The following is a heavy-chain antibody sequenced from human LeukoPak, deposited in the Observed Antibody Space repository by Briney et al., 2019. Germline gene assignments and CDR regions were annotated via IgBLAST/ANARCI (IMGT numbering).Heavy chain of an antibody. CDR3: ARDGRDRDWFDP. J-gene: IGHJ5*02. Sequence: PSETLSLTCTVSGASISSYYWSWIRQPPGKGLEWIGYIYYSGSTNYNPSLKSRVTISVDTSKNQFSLKLSSVTAADTAVYYCARDGRDRDWFDPWGQGTLVTVSS. CDR2: IYYSGST. CDR1: GASISSYY. V-gene: IGHV4-59*01. D-gene: IGHD3-22*01.